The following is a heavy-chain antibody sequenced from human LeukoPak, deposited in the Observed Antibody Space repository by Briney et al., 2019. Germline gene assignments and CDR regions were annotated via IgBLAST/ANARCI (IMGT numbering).Heavy chain of an antibody. Sequence: ASVKVSCKASGGTFSSYSISWVRQAPGQGLEWMGGIIPIFGTANYAQRFQGRVTITADESTSTAYMELSSLRSEDTAVYYCAPLTLYDSSGYRPITWGQGTLVTVSS. CDR1: GGTFSSYS. J-gene: IGHJ5*02. CDR3: APLTLYDSSGYRPIT. CDR2: IIPIFGTA. V-gene: IGHV1-69*13. D-gene: IGHD3-22*01.